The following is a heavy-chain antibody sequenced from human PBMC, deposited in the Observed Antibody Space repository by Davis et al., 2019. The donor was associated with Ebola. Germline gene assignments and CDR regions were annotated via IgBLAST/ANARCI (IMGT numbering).Heavy chain of an antibody. CDR1: GYNFPGYW. J-gene: IGHJ3*02. D-gene: IGHD1-20*01. Sequence: GESLKISCKGSGYNFPGYWIGWVRQMPGKGLEWMGIIYPRDSDTRYSPSFQGQVTVSADMSIRTAFLQWSSLKASDTAMYYCASLRRTITGMDDAFDIWGQGTMVTVSS. V-gene: IGHV5-51*01. CDR2: IYPRDSDT. CDR3: ASLRRTITGMDDAFDI.